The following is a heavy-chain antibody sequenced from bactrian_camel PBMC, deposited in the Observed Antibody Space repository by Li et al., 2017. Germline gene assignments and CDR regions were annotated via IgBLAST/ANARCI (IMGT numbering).Heavy chain of an antibody. Sequence: DVQLVESGGDLVQPGGSLRLSCAASGFTFSSSGMSWVRQAPGKGLEWVSSINSGGGSTYYADSVKGRFTISRDNAKNTLYLQLNSLKTEDTAVYYCATWWSVGFWGQGTQVTVS. CDR2: INSGGGST. V-gene: IGHV3S40*01. CDR1: GFTFSSSG. CDR3: ATWWSVGF. J-gene: IGHJ6*01. D-gene: IGHD7*01.